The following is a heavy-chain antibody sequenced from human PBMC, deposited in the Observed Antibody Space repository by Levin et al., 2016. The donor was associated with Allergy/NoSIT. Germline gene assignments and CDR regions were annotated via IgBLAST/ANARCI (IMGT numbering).Heavy chain of an antibody. CDR1: GASFSNYF. CDR3: ATYYYDNSGNVRFAP. J-gene: IGHJ5*02. V-gene: IGHV4-34*01. CDR2: INHGGSA. D-gene: IGHD3-22*01. Sequence: SETLSLTCAVYGASFSNYFWSWIRQPPGKGLEWIGEINHGGSAIYNPSLKSRVTISGDTSKTQFSLKLRSVTAADTAVYYCATYYYDNSGNVRFAPWGQGTQVTVSS.